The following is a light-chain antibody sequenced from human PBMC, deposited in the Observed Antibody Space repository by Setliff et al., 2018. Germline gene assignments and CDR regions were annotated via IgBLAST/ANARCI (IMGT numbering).Light chain of an antibody. Sequence: QSVLTQPPSVSGAPGRRVTISCTGSSSNIGAGYDVHWYQQLPGTAPKLLIYGNSNRPSGVPDRFSGSKSGTSASLAITGLQAEDEADYYCQSYDSSLNYVFGTGTKVTVL. CDR2: GNS. V-gene: IGLV1-40*01. CDR1: SSNIGAGYD. J-gene: IGLJ1*01. CDR3: QSYDSSLNYV.